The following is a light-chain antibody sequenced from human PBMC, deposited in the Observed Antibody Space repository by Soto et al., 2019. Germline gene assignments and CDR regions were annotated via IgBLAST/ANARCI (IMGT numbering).Light chain of an antibody. CDR3: QHYNDWRWT. CDR2: GAS. V-gene: IGKV3-15*01. CDR1: QSISSK. Sequence: EIVMTQSPATLSASPGEGATLSCRASQSISSKLAWYQQKPGQAPRLLIYGASTRATGVPARFFGSGSGTEFTLTISSLQSEDLAVYYCQHYNDWRWTFGQGTKVEIK. J-gene: IGKJ1*01.